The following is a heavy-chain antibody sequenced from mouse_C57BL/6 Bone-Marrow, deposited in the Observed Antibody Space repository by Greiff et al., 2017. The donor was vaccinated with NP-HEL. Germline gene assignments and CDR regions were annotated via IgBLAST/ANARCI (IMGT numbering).Heavy chain of an antibody. CDR1: GYTFTDYE. Sequence: VQLQQSGAELVRPGASVTLSCKASGYTFTDYEMHWVKQTPVHGLAWIGAIDPETGGTAYNQKFKGKAILTADKSSSTAYMELRSLTSEDSAVYYCASTGGSREFCYYAMDYWGQGTSVTVSS. CDR2: IDPETGGT. V-gene: IGHV1-15*01. CDR3: ASTGGSREFCYYAMDY. D-gene: IGHD1-1*01. J-gene: IGHJ4*01.